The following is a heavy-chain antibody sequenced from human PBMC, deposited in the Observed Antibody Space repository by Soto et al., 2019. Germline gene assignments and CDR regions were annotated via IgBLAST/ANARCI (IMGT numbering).Heavy chain of an antibody. V-gene: IGHV1-58*01. CDR1: WFSFSRSA. J-gene: IGHJ3*02. CDR3: AAHNSGYFDSAFDI. D-gene: IGHD3-22*01. CDR2: IVGFSGDT. Sequence: SVKVSFKASWFSFSRSAVHWVRQARGQGLEWIGWIVGFSGDTNYAQRVHQRLSFTRDLSTSTVYMELYNLTSDDTAIYFCAAHNSGYFDSAFDIWGQGTEVTVSS.